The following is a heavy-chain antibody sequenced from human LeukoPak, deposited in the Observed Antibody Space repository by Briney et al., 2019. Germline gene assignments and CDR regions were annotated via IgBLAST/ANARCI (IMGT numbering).Heavy chain of an antibody. CDR1: GFTFSSYE. V-gene: IGHV3-48*03. CDR2: ISSSGNPM. Sequence: GGSLRLSCAASGFTFSSYEMNWVRQAPGKGLEWVSYISSSGNPMYYADSVKGRFTISRDNAKNSLYLQMNSLRADDTAVYYCARGWGSVGVHFDYWGQGTLATVSS. J-gene: IGHJ4*02. CDR3: ARGWGSVGVHFDY. D-gene: IGHD1-26*01.